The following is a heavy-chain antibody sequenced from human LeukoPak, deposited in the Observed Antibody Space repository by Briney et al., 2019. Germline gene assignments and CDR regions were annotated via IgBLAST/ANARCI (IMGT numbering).Heavy chain of an antibody. D-gene: IGHD6-19*01. Sequence: RPGRSLRLSRAASGFTFSSYAIHWVRQAPGKGLEWVAVISYDGSSQYYADSVKGRFTISRDNSKNTLYLQMNSLRTEDTAVYYCARVNQWLAPQNRPFDYWGQGTLVTVSS. V-gene: IGHV3-30-3*01. J-gene: IGHJ4*02. CDR3: ARVNQWLAPQNRPFDY. CDR1: GFTFSSYA. CDR2: ISYDGSSQ.